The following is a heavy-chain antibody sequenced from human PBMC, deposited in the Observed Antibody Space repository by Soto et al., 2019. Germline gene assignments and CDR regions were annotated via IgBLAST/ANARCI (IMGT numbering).Heavy chain of an antibody. D-gene: IGHD5-12*01. CDR2: IIPIFGTA. CDR1: GGTFSSYA. CDR3: ARCFRPYSGYDYSSYYYYYYGMDV. V-gene: IGHV1-69*13. J-gene: IGHJ6*02. Sequence: VASVKVSCKASGGTFSSYAISWVRQAPGQGLEWMGGIIPIFGTANYAQKFQGRVTITADESTSTAYMELSSLRSEDTAVYYCARCFRPYSGYDYSSYYYYYYGMDVWGQGTTVTVSS.